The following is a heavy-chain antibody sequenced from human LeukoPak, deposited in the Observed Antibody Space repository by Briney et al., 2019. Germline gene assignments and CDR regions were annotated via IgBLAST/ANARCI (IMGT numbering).Heavy chain of an antibody. CDR3: ARDYYYDSSGVIGAFDI. CDR1: GFTFDDYA. J-gene: IGHJ3*02. V-gene: IGHV3-9*01. Sequence: GGSLRLSCAVSGFTFDDYAMHWVRQVPGKGLEWVSGINWNSDSIGYADSVKGRFTTSRDNAKNSLYLQMNSLRAEDTAVYYCARDYYYDSSGVIGAFDIWGQGTMVTVSS. CDR2: INWNSDSI. D-gene: IGHD3-22*01.